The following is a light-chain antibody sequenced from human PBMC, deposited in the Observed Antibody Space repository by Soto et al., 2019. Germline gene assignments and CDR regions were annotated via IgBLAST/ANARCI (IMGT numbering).Light chain of an antibody. V-gene: IGKV1-39*01. CDR2: AAS. Sequence: DSQVTQSPSILPASVVYRFAITCRASQAISNYLNWYQQKPWKAPKLLIYAASILQSGVPSRFSGSGSGTDFTLTISSLQSEDFATYYCQQANSSPITFGQGTRLEIK. CDR3: QQANSSPIT. CDR1: QAISNY. J-gene: IGKJ5*01.